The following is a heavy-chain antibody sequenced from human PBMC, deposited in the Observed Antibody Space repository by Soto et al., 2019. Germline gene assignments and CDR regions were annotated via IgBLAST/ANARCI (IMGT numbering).Heavy chain of an antibody. Sequence: PSETLSLTCTVPSGSIRSSSYYWAWIRQPPGKGLEWIGSIYYSGSTYYNPSLKSRVTISVDTSKNQFSLKLSSVTAADTAVYYCARYPYYYDSSGYKWGQGTLVTVS. V-gene: IGHV4-39*01. CDR3: ARYPYYYDSSGYK. D-gene: IGHD3-22*01. CDR2: IYYSGST. J-gene: IGHJ4*02. CDR1: SGSIRSSSYY.